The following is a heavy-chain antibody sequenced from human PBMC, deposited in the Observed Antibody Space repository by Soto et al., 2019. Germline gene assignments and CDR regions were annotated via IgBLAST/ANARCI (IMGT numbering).Heavy chain of an antibody. V-gene: IGHV4-39*02. CDR2: IYYSGTT. CDR3: AREYRDRTIYYYYGMDV. D-gene: IGHD1-7*01. Sequence: ASETLSLTCTVSGGSISTSSYYWAWIRQPPGKGLEWLGSIYYSGTTYYNPSLKSRVTISVDRSKNQFSLNLSLVTAADTALFYCAREYRDRTIYYYYGMDVWGQGTTVTVSS. CDR1: GGSISTSSYY. J-gene: IGHJ6*02.